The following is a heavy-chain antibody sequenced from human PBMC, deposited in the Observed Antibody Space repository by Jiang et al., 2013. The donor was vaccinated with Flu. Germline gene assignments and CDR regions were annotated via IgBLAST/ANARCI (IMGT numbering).Heavy chain of an antibody. CDR2: IYYSGST. J-gene: IGHJ6*02. Sequence: GLVKPSQTLSLTCTVSGGSISSGGYYWSWIRQHPGKGLEWIGYIYYSGSTYYNPSLKSRVTISVDTSKNQFSLKLSSVTAADTAVYYCARGPISTEYYYGMDVWGQGTTVTVSS. CDR1: GGSISSGGYY. CDR3: ARGPISTEYYYGMDV. V-gene: IGHV4-31*03. D-gene: IGHD2-21*02.